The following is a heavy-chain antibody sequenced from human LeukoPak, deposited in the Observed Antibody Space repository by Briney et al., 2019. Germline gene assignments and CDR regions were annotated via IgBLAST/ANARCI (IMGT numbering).Heavy chain of an antibody. D-gene: IGHD2-2*01. V-gene: IGHV1-69*04. J-gene: IGHJ5*02. Sequence: GASVKVSCKASGGTFSSYAISWVRQAPGQGLEWMGRIIPILGIANYAQKFQGRVTITADKSTSTAYMELSSLRSEDTAVYYCARGRYCSSTSCRGDWFDPWGQGTLVTVSS. CDR2: IIPILGIA. CDR1: GGTFSSYA. CDR3: ARGRYCSSTSCRGDWFDP.